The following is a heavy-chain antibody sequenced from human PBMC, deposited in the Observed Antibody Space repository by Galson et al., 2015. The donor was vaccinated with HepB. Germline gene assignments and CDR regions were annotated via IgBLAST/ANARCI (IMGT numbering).Heavy chain of an antibody. J-gene: IGHJ4*02. V-gene: IGHV4-59*01. D-gene: IGHD2-15*01. CDR3: ARDPRYCSGGSCYFDY. CDR1: GGSISSYY. CDR2: IYYSGST. Sequence: SETLSLTCTVSGGSISSYYWSWIRQPPGKGLEWIGYIYYSGSTNYNPSLKSRVTISVDTSKNQFSLKLSSVTAADTAVYYCARDPRYCSGGSCYFDYWGQGTLVTVSS.